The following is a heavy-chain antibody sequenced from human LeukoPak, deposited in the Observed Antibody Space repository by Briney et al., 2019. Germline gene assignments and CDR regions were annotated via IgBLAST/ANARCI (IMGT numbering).Heavy chain of an antibody. CDR3: ARGTLNIPGEHGAFDY. J-gene: IGHJ4*02. V-gene: IGHV3-7*01. Sequence: GGSLRLSCAASGFTFSSYWLSWVRQAPGKGLEWVANIKQDGSEKYYVDSVKGRFTISRDNAKNSLYLQMNSLRAEDTAVYYCARGTLNIPGEHGAFDYWGQGTLVTVSS. CDR2: IKQDGSEK. CDR1: GFTFSSYW. D-gene: IGHD1-14*01.